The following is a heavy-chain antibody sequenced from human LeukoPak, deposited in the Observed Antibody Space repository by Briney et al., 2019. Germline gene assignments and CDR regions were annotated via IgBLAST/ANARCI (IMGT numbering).Heavy chain of an antibody. CDR1: GGTFSSYA. CDR2: IIPIFGTA. CDR3: AREGYSRRRDYYYYYYMDV. V-gene: IGHV1-69*06. D-gene: IGHD4-11*01. Sequence: GSSVKVSCKASGGTFSSYAISWVRQAPGQGLEWMGGIIPIFGTANYAQKFQGRVTITADKSTSTAYMELSSLRSEDTAVYYCAREGYSRRRDYYYYYYMDVWGKGTTVTVSS. J-gene: IGHJ6*03.